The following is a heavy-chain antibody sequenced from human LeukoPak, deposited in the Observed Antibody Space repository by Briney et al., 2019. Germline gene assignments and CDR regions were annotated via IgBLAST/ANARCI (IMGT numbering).Heavy chain of an antibody. CDR1: GFTFSSYW. D-gene: IGHD6-19*01. CDR3: ARVIAVSGTSDQYYGMDV. V-gene: IGHV3-7*01. Sequence: GGSLRLSCAASGFTFSSYWMSWVRQAPGKGLEWVANIKQDGSEKYYVDSVKGRCTISRDNAKNSLYLQMNSLRAEDTAVYYCARVIAVSGTSDQYYGMDVWGQGATVTVSS. CDR2: IKQDGSEK. J-gene: IGHJ6*02.